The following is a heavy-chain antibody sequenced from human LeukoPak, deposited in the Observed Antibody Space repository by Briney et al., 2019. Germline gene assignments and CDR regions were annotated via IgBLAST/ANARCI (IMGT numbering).Heavy chain of an antibody. CDR2: IDSTSSYI. Sequence: GGSPRLSCAASGFTFSDYSVNWVRQAPGKGLEWVSSIDSTSSYIYYADSVKGRFTISRDNAKNSLYLQMNSLRAEDTAVYYCARDSSGDYAVDYWGQGTLVSVSS. CDR3: ARDSSGDYAVDY. J-gene: IGHJ4*02. D-gene: IGHD4-17*01. CDR1: GFTFSDYS. V-gene: IGHV3-21*01.